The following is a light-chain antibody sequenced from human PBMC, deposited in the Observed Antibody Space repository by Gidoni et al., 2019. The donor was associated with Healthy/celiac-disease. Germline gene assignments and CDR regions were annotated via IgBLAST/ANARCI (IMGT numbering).Light chain of an antibody. CDR1: QGISSY. CDR3: QQLNSYPRT. CDR2: AAS. V-gene: IGKV1-9*01. Sequence: DIQLTQSPSFLSASVGDRVTITCRGSQGISSYLAWYQQTPGKAPKLLIYAASTLQSGVPSRFSGSGSGTEFTLTISSLQPEDFATYYCQQLNSYPRTFXQXTKVEIK. J-gene: IGKJ1*01.